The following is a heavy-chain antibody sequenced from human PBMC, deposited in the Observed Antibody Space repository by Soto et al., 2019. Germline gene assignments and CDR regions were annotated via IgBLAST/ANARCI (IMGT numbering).Heavy chain of an antibody. Sequence: ASVKVSCKASGYTFSTSGISWLRQAPGQGLEWVGWIRPDNGNTKSAQRLQGRVTLTTDTSASTAYMELRSLTSDDTAMYNCARDTESNRYNDWGQGTLVTVSS. D-gene: IGHD1-20*01. V-gene: IGHV1-18*01. CDR1: GYTFSTSG. J-gene: IGHJ1*01. CDR2: IRPDNGNT. CDR3: ARDTESNRYND.